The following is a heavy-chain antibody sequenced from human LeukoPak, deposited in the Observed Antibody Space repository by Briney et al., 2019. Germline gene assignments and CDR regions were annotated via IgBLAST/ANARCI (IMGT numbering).Heavy chain of an antibody. CDR2: IKSKATSGTT. CDR1: VFAFSYAW. Sequence: GGSLRLSCAASVFAFSYAWGKRVRQAPAEGRHCGGRIKSKATSGTTDYAAPVKGRFAISRDDSENTLSLQMNSQKTEDTAVYYCTPGGTKAYSWGQGTLVTVSS. V-gene: IGHV3-15*01. J-gene: IGHJ4*02. D-gene: IGHD3-16*01. CDR3: TPGGTKAYS.